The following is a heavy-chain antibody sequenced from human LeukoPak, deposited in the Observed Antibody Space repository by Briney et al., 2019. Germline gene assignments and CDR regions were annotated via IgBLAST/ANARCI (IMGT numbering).Heavy chain of an antibody. CDR3: ARDCRVSSGWYDY. J-gene: IGHJ4*02. D-gene: IGHD6-19*01. CDR2: VNPNSGGT. CDR1: GYTFTGYY. V-gene: IGHV1-2*02. Sequence: ASVTVSCKSSGYTFTGYYMNWVRQAPGQGLEWMGWVNPNSGGTNYAQKFQGRVTMTMDTSISTAYMELSRLRSDDTAVYYCARDCRVSSGWYDYWGQGTLVTVSS.